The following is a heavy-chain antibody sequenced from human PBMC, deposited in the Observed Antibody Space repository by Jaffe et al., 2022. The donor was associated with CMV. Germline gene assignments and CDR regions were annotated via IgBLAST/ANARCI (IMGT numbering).Heavy chain of an antibody. D-gene: IGHD6-19*01. V-gene: IGHV3-33*01. CDR2: IWYDGSNK. Sequence: QVQLVESGGGVVQPGRSLRLSCAASGFTFSSYGMHWVRQAPGKGLEWVAVIWYDGSNKYYADSVKGRFTISRDNSKNTLYLQMNSLRAEDTAVYYCARDEYSSGWYDPYYYYGMDVWGQGTTVTVSS. CDR1: GFTFSSYG. CDR3: ARDEYSSGWYDPYYYYGMDV. J-gene: IGHJ6*02.